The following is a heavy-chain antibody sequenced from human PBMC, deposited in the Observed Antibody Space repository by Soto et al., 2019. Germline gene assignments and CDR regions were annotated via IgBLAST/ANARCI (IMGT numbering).Heavy chain of an antibody. D-gene: IGHD6-6*01. J-gene: IGHJ4*02. CDR3: AGARYGSSPFDY. CDR1: GYTFTSYG. V-gene: IGHV1-18*01. Sequence: QVQLVQSGAEVKKPGASVKVSCKASGYTFTSYGISWVRQAPGQGLEWMGWISAYSGNTNYAQKLQGRVTMTTYTSTSTAYIELRSLRSDDTAVYYWAGARYGSSPFDYWGQGTLVTVSS. CDR2: ISAYSGNT.